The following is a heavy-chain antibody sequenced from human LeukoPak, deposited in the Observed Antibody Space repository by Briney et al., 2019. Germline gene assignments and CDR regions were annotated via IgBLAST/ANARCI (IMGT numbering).Heavy chain of an antibody. CDR1: GFTVSSNY. D-gene: IGHD6-19*01. CDR3: ARTAVAGFHTFDY. CDR2: IYSGGST. J-gene: IGHJ4*02. Sequence: GGSLRLSCAASGFTVSSNYMSWVRQAPGKGLEWVSDIYSGGSTYYADSVKGRFTISRDNSKNTLYLQMNSLRAEDTAVYYCARTAVAGFHTFDYWGQGTLVTVSS. V-gene: IGHV3-66*01.